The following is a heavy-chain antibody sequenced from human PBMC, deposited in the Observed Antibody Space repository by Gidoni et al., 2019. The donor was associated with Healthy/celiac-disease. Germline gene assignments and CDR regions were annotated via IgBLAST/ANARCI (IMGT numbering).Heavy chain of an antibody. V-gene: IGHV4-39*01. Sequence: QLQLQESGPGLVKPSETLSLTCTVSGGSISSSSYYWGWIRQPPGKGLEWIGSIYYSGSTYYNPSLKSRVTISVDTSKNQFSLKLSSVTAADTAVYYCARHTWVYDILTGYSPPFDYWGQGTLVTVSS. J-gene: IGHJ4*02. CDR2: IYYSGST. D-gene: IGHD3-9*01. CDR1: GGSISSSSYY. CDR3: ARHTWVYDILTGYSPPFDY.